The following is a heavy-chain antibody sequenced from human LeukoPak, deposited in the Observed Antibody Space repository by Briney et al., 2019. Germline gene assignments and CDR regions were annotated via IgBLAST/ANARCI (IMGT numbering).Heavy chain of an antibody. J-gene: IGHJ4*02. Sequence: SETLSLTCAVYGGSFSGYYWSWIRQPPGKGLEWIGEINHSGSTNYNPSLKSRVTISVDTSKNQFSLKLSSVTAADTAVYYCARGGGSGWYDYWGQGILVTVST. D-gene: IGHD6-19*01. CDR3: ARGGGSGWYDY. V-gene: IGHV4-34*01. CDR1: GGSFSGYY. CDR2: INHSGST.